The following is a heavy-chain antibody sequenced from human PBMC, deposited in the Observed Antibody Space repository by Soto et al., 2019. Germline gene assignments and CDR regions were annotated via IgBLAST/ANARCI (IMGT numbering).Heavy chain of an antibody. V-gene: IGHV4-34*01. Sequence: QVQLQQWGAGLLKPSETLSLTCAVYGGSFSGYYWTWIRQPPGRGLEWIGEINPSGCTNYNPSLKSRVTISVDTSKHQFSLKLTSVTAADPAVYYCATDKITGLFDYWGQGTRVTVSS. CDR2: INPSGCT. J-gene: IGHJ4*02. CDR1: GGSFSGYY. D-gene: IGHD2-8*02. CDR3: ATDKITGLFDY.